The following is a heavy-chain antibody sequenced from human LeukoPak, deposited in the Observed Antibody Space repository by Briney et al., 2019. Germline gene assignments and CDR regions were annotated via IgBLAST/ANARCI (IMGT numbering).Heavy chain of an antibody. J-gene: IGHJ4*02. CDR1: GGSISSYY. Sequence: SETLSLTCTVSGGSISSYYWRWLRQPAGKGLEWIGRIYTSGSTNYNPSLKSRVTMSVDTSKIQFSLKLSSVTAADTAVYYCARGGPTVGTDYWGQGTLVTVSS. V-gene: IGHV4-4*07. D-gene: IGHD1-26*01. CDR3: ARGGPTVGTDY. CDR2: IYTSGST.